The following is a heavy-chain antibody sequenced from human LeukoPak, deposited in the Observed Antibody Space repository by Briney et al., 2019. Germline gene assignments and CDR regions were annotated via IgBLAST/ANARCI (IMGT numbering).Heavy chain of an antibody. Sequence: GGSLRLSCAASGFTFSSYGMHWVRQAPGKGLEWVAVIWYDGSNKYYADSVKGRFTISRDNSKNTLYLQMNSLRAEDTAVYYCAKDAKQLVNYYYYMDVWGKGTTVTVSS. CDR1: GFTFSSYG. D-gene: IGHD6-13*01. J-gene: IGHJ6*03. CDR2: IWYDGSNK. CDR3: AKDAKQLVNYYYYMDV. V-gene: IGHV3-33*06.